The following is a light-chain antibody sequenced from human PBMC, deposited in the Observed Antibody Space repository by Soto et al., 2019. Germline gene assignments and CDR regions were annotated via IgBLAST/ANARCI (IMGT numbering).Light chain of an antibody. J-gene: IGKJ1*01. V-gene: IGKV3-20*01. CDR2: GAS. Sequence: EIVWAQSPGTLSLSPGERATLSCRASQSVSSSHLAWYQQKPGQAPRLLIYGASSRATAIPDRFSGSGSGTDFTLTINRLEPEDFAVYYCQLYGSSPPGTFGQGTKVEIK. CDR1: QSVSSSH. CDR3: QLYGSSPPGT.